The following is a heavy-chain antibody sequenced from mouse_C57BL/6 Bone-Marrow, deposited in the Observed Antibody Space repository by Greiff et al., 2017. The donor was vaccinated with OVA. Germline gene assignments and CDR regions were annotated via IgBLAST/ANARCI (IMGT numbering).Heavy chain of an antibody. D-gene: IGHD4-1*01. CDR3: TGRRYYFDY. Sequence: VQLQQSGAELVRPGASVTLSCKASGYTFTDYEMHWVKQTPVHGLEWIGAIDPETGGTAYNQKFKGKAILTADKSSSTAYMELRSLTSEYSAVYYCTGRRYYFDYWGQGTTLTVSS. CDR2: IDPETGGT. J-gene: IGHJ2*01. V-gene: IGHV1-15*01. CDR1: GYTFTDYE.